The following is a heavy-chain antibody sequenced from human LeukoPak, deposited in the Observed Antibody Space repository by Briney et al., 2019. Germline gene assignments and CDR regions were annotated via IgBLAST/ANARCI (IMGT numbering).Heavy chain of an antibody. J-gene: IGHJ4*02. Sequence: ASVKVSCKASGYTFTSYGISCVRQAPGQGLEWMGWISAYNGNTNYAQKLQGRVTMTTDTSTSTAYMELRSLRSDDTAVYYCARANGGFAYYDILTGYDYWGQGTLVTVSS. D-gene: IGHD3-9*01. CDR1: GYTFTSYG. CDR2: ISAYNGNT. CDR3: ARANGGFAYYDILTGYDY. V-gene: IGHV1-18*04.